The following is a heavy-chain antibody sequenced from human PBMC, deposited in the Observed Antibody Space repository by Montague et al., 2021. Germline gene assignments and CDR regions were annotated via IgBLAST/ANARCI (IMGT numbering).Heavy chain of an antibody. CDR3: ARPKTGGGGFDV. Sequence: SETLSLTCVVYGGSFSGYCWSWIRQPPGRGLEWIGDVYQSGTAHYNPSLESRVSLSVDTSNNQFSLKLNSVTAADTAVYYCARPKTGGGGFDVWGQGTTVTVSS. D-gene: IGHD1-26*01. V-gene: IGHV4-34*01. CDR1: GGSFSGYC. CDR2: VYQSGTA. J-gene: IGHJ6*02.